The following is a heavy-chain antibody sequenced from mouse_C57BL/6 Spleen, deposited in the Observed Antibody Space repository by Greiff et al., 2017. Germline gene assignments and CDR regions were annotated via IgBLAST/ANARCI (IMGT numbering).Heavy chain of an antibody. CDR2: IHPNSGST. Sequence: VQLQPPGAELVKPGASVKLSCKASGYTFTSYWMHWVKQRPGQGLEWIGMIHPNSGSTNYNEKFKSKATLTVDKSSSTAYMQLSSLTSEDSAVYYCAREPYYYGSSYDWYFDVWGTGTTVTVSS. J-gene: IGHJ1*03. D-gene: IGHD1-1*01. CDR1: GYTFTSYW. CDR3: AREPYYYGSSYDWYFDV. V-gene: IGHV1-64*01.